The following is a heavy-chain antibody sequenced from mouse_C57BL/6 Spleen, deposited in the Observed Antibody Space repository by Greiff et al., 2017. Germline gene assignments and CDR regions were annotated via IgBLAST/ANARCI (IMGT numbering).Heavy chain of an antibody. CDR3: ARPSYGYYAMDY. D-gene: IGHD1-1*02. Sequence: VQLQQSGAELVKPGASVKLSCKASGYTFTSYWMHWVKQRPGQGLEWIGMIHPNSGSTNYNEKFKSKATLTVDKSSSTAYMQLSSLTSEDSAVYYCARPSYGYYAMDYWGQGTSVTVSS. J-gene: IGHJ4*01. CDR2: IHPNSGST. V-gene: IGHV1-64*01. CDR1: GYTFTSYW.